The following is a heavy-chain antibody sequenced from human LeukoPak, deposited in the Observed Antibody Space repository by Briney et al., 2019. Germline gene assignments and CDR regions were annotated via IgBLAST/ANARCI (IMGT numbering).Heavy chain of an antibody. V-gene: IGHV5-51*01. CDR2: IYPGDSDT. Sequence: GESLKISFKGSGYIFSSYWIGWVRQMPGEGLEWMGIIYPGDSDTRYSPSFQGQVTISADKSISTAYLQWNSLRASDTAMYYCARHQYYYDTRGYYIDYWGQGTLVTVSS. CDR3: ARHQYYYDTRGYYIDY. D-gene: IGHD3-22*01. J-gene: IGHJ4*02. CDR1: GYIFSSYW.